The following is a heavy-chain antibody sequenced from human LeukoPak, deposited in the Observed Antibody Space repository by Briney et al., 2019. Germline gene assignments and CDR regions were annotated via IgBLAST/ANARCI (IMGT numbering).Heavy chain of an antibody. J-gene: IGHJ3*02. CDR1: GGSISSSSYY. CDR2: IYYSGST. V-gene: IGHV4-39*07. D-gene: IGHD4-17*01. CDR3: ARADYGDDAFDI. Sequence: PSETLSLTCTVSGGSISSSSYYWGWIRQPPGKGLEWIGSIYYSGSTYYNPSLKSRVTISVDTSKNQFSLKLSSVTAADTAVYYCARADYGDDAFDIWGQGTMVTVSS.